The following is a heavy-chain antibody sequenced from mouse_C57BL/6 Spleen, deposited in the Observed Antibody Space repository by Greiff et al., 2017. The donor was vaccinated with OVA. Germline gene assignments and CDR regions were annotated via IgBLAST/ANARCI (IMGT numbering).Heavy chain of an antibody. D-gene: IGHD1-1*01. CDR1: GYTFTDYY. V-gene: IGHV1-76*01. CDR2: IYPGSGNT. J-gene: IGHJ4*01. CDR3: ARGGRSTGAMDY. Sequence: QVQLQQSGAELVRPGASVKLSCKASGYTFTDYYINWVKQRPGQGLEWIARIYPGSGNTYYNEKFKGKATLTAEKSSSTAYMQLSSLTSEDSAVYFCARGGRSTGAMDYWGQGTSVTVSS.